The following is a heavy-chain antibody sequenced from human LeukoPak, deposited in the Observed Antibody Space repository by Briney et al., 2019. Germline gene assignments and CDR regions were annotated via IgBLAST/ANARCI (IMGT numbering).Heavy chain of an antibody. D-gene: IGHD6-13*01. V-gene: IGHV2-5*01. Sequence: ASGPTLVKPTQTLTLTCTFSGFSFSTSGVGVGWIRQPPGKALEWLALIYWNGDKRYSPSLKSRLTITKDTSKNQVVLTMTNMDPVDTATYYCAHNRGRIAAAVLLLDYWGQGTLVTVSS. CDR2: IYWNGDK. J-gene: IGHJ4*02. CDR3: AHNRGRIAAAVLLLDY. CDR1: GFSFSTSGVG.